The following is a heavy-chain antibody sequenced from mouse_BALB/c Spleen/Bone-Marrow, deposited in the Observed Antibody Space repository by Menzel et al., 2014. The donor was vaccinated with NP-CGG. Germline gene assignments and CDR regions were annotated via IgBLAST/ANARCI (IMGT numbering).Heavy chain of an antibody. CDR3: ARHGITRLLDY. D-gene: IGHD2-4*01. CDR2: ISSGGSYT. Sequence: VQLKESGGGLVKPGASLKLSCAASGFTFSSYAMSWDRQTPEKRLEWVATISSGGSYTYYPDSVKGRFTISRDNAKNTLYLQMSRLRSEDTAMYYCARHGITRLLDYWGQGPTLTVSS. J-gene: IGHJ2*01. V-gene: IGHV5-9-3*01. CDR1: GFTFSSYA.